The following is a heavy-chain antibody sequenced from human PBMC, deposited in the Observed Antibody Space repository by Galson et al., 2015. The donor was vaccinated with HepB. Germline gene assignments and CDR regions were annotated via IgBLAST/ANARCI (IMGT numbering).Heavy chain of an antibody. CDR2: ICTGGST. CDR1: GFTVSSNY. D-gene: IGHD6-13*01. J-gene: IGHJ4*02. CDR3: AKGYSRSWYSGLGY. V-gene: IGHV3-53*01. Sequence: SLRLSCAASGFTVSSNYMTWVRQAPGKGLEWVSVICTGGSTDYADSVRGRFTISRDNSKNTLYLQMNSLRAEDTAVYYCAKGYSRSWYSGLGYWGQGTLVTVSP.